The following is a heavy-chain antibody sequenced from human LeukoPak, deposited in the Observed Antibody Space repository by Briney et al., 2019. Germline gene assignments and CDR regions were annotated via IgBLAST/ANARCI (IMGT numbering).Heavy chain of an antibody. Sequence: GGSLRLSCAASGFTFSSYGMHWARQAPGKGLEWVAVISYDGSNKYYADSVKGRFTISRDNSKNTLYLQMNSLRAEDTAVYYCAKDPGWFDPWGQGTLVTVSS. CDR2: ISYDGSNK. CDR3: AKDPGWFDP. V-gene: IGHV3-30*18. J-gene: IGHJ5*02. CDR1: GFTFSSYG.